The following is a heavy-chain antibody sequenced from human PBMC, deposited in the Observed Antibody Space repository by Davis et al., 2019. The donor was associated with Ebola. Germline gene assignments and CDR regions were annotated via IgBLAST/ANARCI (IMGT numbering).Heavy chain of an antibody. J-gene: IGHJ4*02. Sequence: GESLKISCKASGYSFTTYWIGWVRQVPGKGLEWMGLIHPGDSDIRYSPSFQGQVTISVDKSITTAYLQWSSLKASDTAMYYCARLLSVTSYWGQGTLVTVSS. CDR1: GYSFTTYW. CDR3: ARLLSVTSY. V-gene: IGHV5-51*01. D-gene: IGHD4-17*01. CDR2: IHPGDSDI.